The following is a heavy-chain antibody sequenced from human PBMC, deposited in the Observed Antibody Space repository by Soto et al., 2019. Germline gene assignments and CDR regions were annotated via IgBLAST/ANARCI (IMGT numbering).Heavy chain of an antibody. Sequence: PSETLSLTCTVSGGSISSGGYYWSWIRQHPGKGLEWIGYIYYSGSTYYNPSLKSRVTISVDTSKNQFSLKLSSVTAADTAVYYCAREHSPLSVYYYDSSGYYYFDYWGQGTLVTVSS. D-gene: IGHD3-22*01. CDR3: AREHSPLSVYYYDSSGYYYFDY. CDR1: GGSISSGGYY. J-gene: IGHJ4*02. V-gene: IGHV4-31*03. CDR2: IYYSGST.